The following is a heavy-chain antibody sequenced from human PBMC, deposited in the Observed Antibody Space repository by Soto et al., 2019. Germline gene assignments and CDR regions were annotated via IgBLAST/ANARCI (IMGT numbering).Heavy chain of an antibody. J-gene: IGHJ6*02. D-gene: IGHD2-21*02. CDR3: ARVCGGDCHYGMDV. V-gene: IGHV4-31*03. CDR2: IYYSGST. CDR1: GGSISSGGYY. Sequence: PSETLSLTCPVAGGSISSGGYYWSWLRQHPGKGLEWIGYIYYSGSTYYNPSLKSRVTISVDTSKSQFSLKLSSVTAADTAVYYCARVCGGDCHYGMDVWGQGTTVTVSS.